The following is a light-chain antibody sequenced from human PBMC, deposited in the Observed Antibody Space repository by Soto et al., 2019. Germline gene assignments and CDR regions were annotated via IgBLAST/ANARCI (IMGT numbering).Light chain of an antibody. CDR1: SSDVGRYDL. CDR3: YSYTGTSTLGV. CDR2: DVS. V-gene: IGLV2-14*03. J-gene: IGLJ3*02. Sequence: QSVLTQPASVSGSPGQSITIPCTGTSSDVGRYDLVSWYQQRPGKAPRLVIFDVSIRASGVSNRFSASKSGSTASLTISGIQLEDEADYYCYSYTGTSTLGVFGGGTKLTVL.